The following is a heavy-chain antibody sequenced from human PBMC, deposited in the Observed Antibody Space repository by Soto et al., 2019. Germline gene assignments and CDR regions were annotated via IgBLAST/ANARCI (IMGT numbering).Heavy chain of an antibody. D-gene: IGHD3-3*01. CDR1: GGSISSYY. J-gene: IGHJ4*02. V-gene: IGHV4-59*01. Sequence: PSETLSLTCTVSGGSISSYYWSWIRQPPGKGLEWIGHIYYSGSPNYNPSLKSRVTISVDTSKNQFSLKRSSVTAAYTAVYYCARIWRGYYTVDYWGQGTLVTVSS. CDR2: IYYSGSP. CDR3: ARIWRGYYTVDY.